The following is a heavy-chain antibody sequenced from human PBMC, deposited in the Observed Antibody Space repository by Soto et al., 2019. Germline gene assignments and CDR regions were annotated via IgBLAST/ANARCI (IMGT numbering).Heavy chain of an antibody. Sequence: SETLSLTCAVYGGSFSGYYWSWIRQPPGKGLEWIGEINHSGSTNYNPSLKSRVTISVDTSKNQFSLKLSSVTAADTAVYYCARMAWRIAAAGFFDYWGQGTLVTVSS. CDR2: INHSGST. J-gene: IGHJ4*02. CDR1: GGSFSGYY. V-gene: IGHV4-34*01. CDR3: ARMAWRIAAAGFFDY. D-gene: IGHD6-13*01.